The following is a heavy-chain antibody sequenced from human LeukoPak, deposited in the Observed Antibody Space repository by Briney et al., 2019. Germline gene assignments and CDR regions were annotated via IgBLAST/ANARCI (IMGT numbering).Heavy chain of an antibody. V-gene: IGHV3-48*02. CDR2: ISSSSSTI. D-gene: IGHD2/OR15-2a*01. CDR3: VSFYETY. Sequence: GGSLRLSCAASGFTFSSYSMNWVRQAPGKGLEWISYISSSSSTIYYADSVKGRFTISRDNAKNSLYLHMNSLRDEDTAVYYCVSFYETYWGRGTLVTVSS. CDR1: GFTFSSYS. J-gene: IGHJ4*02.